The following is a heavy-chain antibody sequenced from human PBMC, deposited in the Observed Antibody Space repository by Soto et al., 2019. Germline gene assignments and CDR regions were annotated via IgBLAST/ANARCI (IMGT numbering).Heavy chain of an antibody. CDR2: VNSNINYA. CDR3: ARSGSGWSQDH. V-gene: IGHV1-18*01. D-gene: IGHD6-19*01. Sequence: ASVKVSCKTSGYTFTDYGHVWVRQAPGQGLQWMGLVNSNINYAMFGRELQDRFTLTTDTFTRTTFMELRSLRSDDTAIYFCARSGSGWSQDHWGLGTLVTVSS. J-gene: IGHJ4*02. CDR1: GYTFTDYG.